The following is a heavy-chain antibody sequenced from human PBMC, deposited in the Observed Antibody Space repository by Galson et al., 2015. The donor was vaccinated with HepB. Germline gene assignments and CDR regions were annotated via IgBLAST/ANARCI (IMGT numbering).Heavy chain of an antibody. Sequence: SVTVSCKASGYTFTSYDINWVRQATGQGLEWMGWMNPNSGNTGYAQKFQGRVTMTRNTSISTAYMELSSLRSEDTAVYYCARESVELMPMPLFDYWGQGTLVTVSS. D-gene: IGHD1-26*01. CDR3: ARESVELMPMPLFDY. CDR2: MNPNSGNT. J-gene: IGHJ4*02. V-gene: IGHV1-8*01. CDR1: GYTFTSYD.